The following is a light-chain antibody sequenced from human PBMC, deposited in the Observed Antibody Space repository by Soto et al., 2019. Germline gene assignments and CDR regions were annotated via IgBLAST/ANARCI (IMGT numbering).Light chain of an antibody. CDR2: EVS. J-gene: IGLJ2*01. Sequence: QSALTQPPSASGSPGQSVTISCTGTSSDVGGYNYVSWYQQHPGKAPKLMIYEVSKRPSGVPDRFSGSKSGHTASLTVSGLQAEDEADYYCSSYAGSNKYVVFGGGTKLTVL. CDR3: SSYAGSNKYVV. CDR1: SSDVGGYNY. V-gene: IGLV2-8*01.